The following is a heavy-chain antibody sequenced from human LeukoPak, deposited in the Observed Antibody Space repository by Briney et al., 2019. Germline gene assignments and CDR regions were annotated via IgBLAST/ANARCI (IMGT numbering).Heavy chain of an antibody. CDR1: GFTFSNYA. V-gene: IGHV3-30*04. CDR3: AKDYGGENLDY. CDR2: ISFDGSYK. D-gene: IGHD4-23*01. Sequence: GGSLRLSCSASGFTFSNYAMHWVRQAPGKGLEWVAVISFDGSYKSYAVSMKGRFTISRDNSKNTTYLHMNSLRLEDTAVYYCAKDYGGENLDYWGQGTLVTVSS. J-gene: IGHJ4*02.